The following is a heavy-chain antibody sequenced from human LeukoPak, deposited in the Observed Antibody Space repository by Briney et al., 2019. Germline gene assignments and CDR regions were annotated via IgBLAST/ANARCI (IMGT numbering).Heavy chain of an antibody. V-gene: IGHV3-74*01. D-gene: IGHD4-17*01. Sequence: PGESLRLSCAASGFTFSSYWMHWVRQAPGKGLVWVSRISTDGRSAKYADFVEGRFTISRDNAKNSLYLQMNSLRAEDTAVYYCARDGKGYGDYFGVWGQGTTVTVSS. CDR3: ARDGKGYGDYFGV. CDR1: GFTFSSYW. CDR2: ISTDGRSA. J-gene: IGHJ6*02.